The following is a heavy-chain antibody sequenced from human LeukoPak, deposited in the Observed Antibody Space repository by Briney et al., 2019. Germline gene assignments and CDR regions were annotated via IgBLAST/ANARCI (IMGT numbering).Heavy chain of an antibody. V-gene: IGHV4-34*01. CDR2: INHSGST. CDR1: GGSFSGYY. Sequence: SETLSLTCAVYGGSFSGYYWSWLRQPPGKGLEWIGEINHSGSTNYNPSLKSRVTISVDTSKNQFSLKPSSVTAADTAVYYCARGLTGTYYYYYYYMDVWGKGTTVTVSS. J-gene: IGHJ6*03. CDR3: ARGLTGTYYYYYYYMDV. D-gene: IGHD1-7*01.